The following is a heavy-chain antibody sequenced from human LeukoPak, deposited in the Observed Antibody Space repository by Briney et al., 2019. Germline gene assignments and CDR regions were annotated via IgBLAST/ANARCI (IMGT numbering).Heavy chain of an antibody. CDR2: ISGSGDST. D-gene: IGHD3-3*01. V-gene: IGHV3-23*01. Sequence: PGGSLRLSCAASGFTFSSYAMSWVRQAPGKGLEWVSAISGSGDSTYYADSVKGRFTISRDNSKNTLYLQMNSLRAEDTAVYYCARSYYDFWSGYCTLGYWGQGTLVTVSS. CDR3: ARSYYDFWSGYCTLGY. J-gene: IGHJ4*02. CDR1: GFTFSSYA.